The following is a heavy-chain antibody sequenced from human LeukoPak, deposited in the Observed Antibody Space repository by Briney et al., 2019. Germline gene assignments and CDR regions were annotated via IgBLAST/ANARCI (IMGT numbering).Heavy chain of an antibody. V-gene: IGHV1-18*01. Sequence: EASVKVSCKASGYTFTSYGISWVRQAPGQGLEWMGWISAYNGNTNYAQKLQGRVTMTTDTSTSTAYMELRSLRSDDTAVYYCARDTFHILTGYLDYWGQGTLVTVSS. D-gene: IGHD3-9*01. CDR2: ISAYNGNT. CDR3: ARDTFHILTGYLDY. J-gene: IGHJ4*02. CDR1: GYTFTSYG.